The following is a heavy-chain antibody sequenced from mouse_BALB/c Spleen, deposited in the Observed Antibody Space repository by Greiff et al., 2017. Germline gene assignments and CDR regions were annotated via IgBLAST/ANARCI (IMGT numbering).Heavy chain of an antibody. CDR3: AREDGSSWFAY. CDR1: GFSLTSYG. CDR2: IWAGGST. D-gene: IGHD1-1*01. Sequence: VKLVESGPGLVAPSQSLSITCTVSGFSLTSYGVHWVRQPPGKGLEWLGVIWAGGSTNYNSALMSRLSISKDNSKSQVFLKMNSLQTDDTAMYYCAREDGSSWFAYWGQGTLVTVSA. V-gene: IGHV2-9*02. J-gene: IGHJ3*01.